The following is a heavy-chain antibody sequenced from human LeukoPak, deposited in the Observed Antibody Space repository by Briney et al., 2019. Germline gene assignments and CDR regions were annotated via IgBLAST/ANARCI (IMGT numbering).Heavy chain of an antibody. D-gene: IGHD4-17*01. CDR2: IYYSGST. J-gene: IGHJ3*02. CDR1: GGSISSYY. V-gene: IGHV4-59*01. Sequence: PSETLSLTCTVSGGSISSYYWSWIRQPPGKGLEWIGYIYYSGSTNYNPSLKSRVTISVDTSKNQFSLKLSSVTAADTAVYYCARESDDGDYAVVFYIGGQGKMVPVSS. CDR3: ARESDDGDYAVVFYI.